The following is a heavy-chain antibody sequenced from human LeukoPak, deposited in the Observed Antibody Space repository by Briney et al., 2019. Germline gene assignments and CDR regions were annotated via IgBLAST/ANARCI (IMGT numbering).Heavy chain of an antibody. J-gene: IGHJ5*02. D-gene: IGHD6-13*01. CDR3: ARDFRGAAAGTRWFDP. Sequence: SETLSLTCTVSGGSISSYYWSWIRQPPGKGLEWIGYIYYSGSTNYNPSLKSRVTISVDTSKNQFSLKLSSVTAADTAVYYCARDFRGAAAGTRWFDPWGQGTLVTVSS. CDR2: IYYSGST. V-gene: IGHV4-59*01. CDR1: GGSISSYY.